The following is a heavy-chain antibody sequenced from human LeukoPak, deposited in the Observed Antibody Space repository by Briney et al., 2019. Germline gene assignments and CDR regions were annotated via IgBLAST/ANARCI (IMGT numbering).Heavy chain of an antibody. CDR2: MNPNSGNT. Sequence: ASVKVSCKASGYTFTSYDINWVRQATGQGLEWMGWMNPNSGNTGYAQKFQGRVTMTRDTSTSTVYMELSSLRSEDTAVYYCARGVGVEMATITGWFDPWGQGTLVTVSS. CDR1: GYTFTSYD. CDR3: ARGVGVEMATITGWFDP. V-gene: IGHV1-8*02. D-gene: IGHD5-24*01. J-gene: IGHJ5*02.